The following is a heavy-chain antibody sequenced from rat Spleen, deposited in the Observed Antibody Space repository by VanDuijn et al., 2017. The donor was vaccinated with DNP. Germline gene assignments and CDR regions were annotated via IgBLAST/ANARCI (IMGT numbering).Heavy chain of an antibody. Sequence: EVQLQESGPGLVKPSQSLSLTCSVTGYSITSTYWGWIRKFPGNKMEWIGHISHSGRTTYHPSLKSRISITRDTSKNQFFLQLNSVSNEDTGTYYCARWNGGLGDWGQGVMVTVSS. D-gene: IGHD1-11*01. V-gene: IGHV3-1*01. J-gene: IGHJ2*01. CDR2: ISHSGRT. CDR3: ARWNGGLGD. CDR1: GYSITSTY.